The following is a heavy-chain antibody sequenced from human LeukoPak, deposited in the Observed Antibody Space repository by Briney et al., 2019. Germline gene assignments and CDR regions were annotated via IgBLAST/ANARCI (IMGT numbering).Heavy chain of an antibody. D-gene: IGHD4-17*01. J-gene: IGHJ5*02. CDR1: GGSISSGDYY. CDR2: IYYSGST. Sequence: SQTLSLTCTVSGGSISSGDYYWSWIRQPPGKGLEWIGYIYYSGSTYYNPSLKSRVTISVDTSKNQFSLKLSSVTAADTAVYYCARGDDYENWFDPWGQGTLVTVSS. V-gene: IGHV4-30-4*08. CDR3: ARGDDYENWFDP.